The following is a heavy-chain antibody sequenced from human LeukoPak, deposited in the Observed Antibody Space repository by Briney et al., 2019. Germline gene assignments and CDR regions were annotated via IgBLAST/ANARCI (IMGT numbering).Heavy chain of an antibody. V-gene: IGHV4-61*02. J-gene: IGHJ4*02. Sequence: PSQTLSLTCTVSGGSFSNSVYYWRWLRQPAGKGLEWIGRISASGSADYNPSLKSRLIISVDSSRKQFSLKLTSVTDTDTATYYCARDNKSAGYDYWGQGTLVTVSS. CDR3: ARDNKSAGYDY. CDR1: GGSFSNSVYY. D-gene: IGHD6-13*01. CDR2: ISASGSA.